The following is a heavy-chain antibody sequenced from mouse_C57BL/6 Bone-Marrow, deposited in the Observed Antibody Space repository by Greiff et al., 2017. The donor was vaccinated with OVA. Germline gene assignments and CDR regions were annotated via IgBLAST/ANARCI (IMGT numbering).Heavy chain of an antibody. D-gene: IGHD1-1*01. CDR3: ARGDFHYYGSSYGY. V-gene: IGHV1-81*01. CDR2: IYPRSGNT. J-gene: IGHJ2*01. Sequence: VQLQQSGAELARPGASVKLSCKASGYTFTSYGISWVKQRTGQGLEWIGEIYPRSGNTYYNEKFKGKATLTADKSSSTAYMELRSLTSEDSAVYFWARGDFHYYGSSYGYWGQGTTLTVSS. CDR1: GYTFTSYG.